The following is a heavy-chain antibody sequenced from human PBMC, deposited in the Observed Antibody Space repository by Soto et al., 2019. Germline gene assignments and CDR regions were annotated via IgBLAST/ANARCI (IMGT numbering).Heavy chain of an antibody. CDR2: ISSGSAYI. Sequence: EVQVVESGGGLVKPGGSLRLSCTFTFSMYSMNWVRQAPGKGLEWVASISSGSAYIKYAEAVKVRFTISRDNAKNSLHLQMNSLRAEDTAIYNCARDQDGSYDSWFDPWGQGTLVTVSS. D-gene: IGHD3-10*01. V-gene: IGHV3-21*06. J-gene: IGHJ5*02. CDR3: ARDQDGSYDSWFDP. CDR1: TFSMYS.